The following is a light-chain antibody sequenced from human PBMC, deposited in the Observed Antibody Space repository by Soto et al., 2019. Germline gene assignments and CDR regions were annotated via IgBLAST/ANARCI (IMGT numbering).Light chain of an antibody. CDR1: SSDIGAYNF. Sequence: QSALTQPPSASGSPGQSVSISCTGTSSDIGAYNFVSWYQQHPGKAPRLMIYGVSKRPSGVPDRFSGSKSGNMASLTVSGLQAEDEADYYCSSYAGSNSYVVFGGGTKVTVL. J-gene: IGLJ2*01. CDR3: SSYAGSNSYVV. V-gene: IGLV2-8*01. CDR2: GVS.